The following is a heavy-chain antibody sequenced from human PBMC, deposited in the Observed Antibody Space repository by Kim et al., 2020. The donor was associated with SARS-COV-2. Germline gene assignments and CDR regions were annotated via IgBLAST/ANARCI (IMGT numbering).Heavy chain of an antibody. D-gene: IGHD5-12*01. Sequence: YYNPSLKSRVTISVDTSKNQFSLKLSSVTAADTAVYYCARNSGYERDLDYWGQGTLVTVSS. CDR3: ARNSGYERDLDY. J-gene: IGHJ4*02. V-gene: IGHV4-39*01.